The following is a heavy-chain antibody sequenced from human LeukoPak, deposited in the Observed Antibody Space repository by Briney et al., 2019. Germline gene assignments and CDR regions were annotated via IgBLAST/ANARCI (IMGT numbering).Heavy chain of an antibody. CDR1: GFTFSYYE. CDR2: MSYDGTNK. V-gene: IGHV3-30-3*01. CDR3: VREGDEHSGAYGVDRAFDI. Sequence: PGGSLRLSCAASGFTFSYYEMHWVRQAPGKGLEWVTYMSYDGTNKFYADSVKGRFTISRDNSKDTLSLQMNSLRPEDTAVYYCVREGDEHSGAYGVDRAFDIWGQGTMVTVSS. D-gene: IGHD3-16*01. J-gene: IGHJ3*02.